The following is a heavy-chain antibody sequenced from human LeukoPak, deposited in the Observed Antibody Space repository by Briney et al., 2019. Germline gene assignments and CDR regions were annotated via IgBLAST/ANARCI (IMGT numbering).Heavy chain of an antibody. J-gene: IGHJ4*02. CDR3: ARTNPFWLLGDGFDY. CDR1: GGSFSGYY. CDR2: INHSGST. V-gene: IGHV4-34*01. D-gene: IGHD3-22*01. Sequence: SETLSLTCAVYGGSFSGYYWSWIRQPPGKGLEWLGEINHSGSTNYNPSLKSRVTISVDTSKNQFSLKLSSVTAADTAVYYCARTNPFWLLGDGFDYWGQGTLVTVSS.